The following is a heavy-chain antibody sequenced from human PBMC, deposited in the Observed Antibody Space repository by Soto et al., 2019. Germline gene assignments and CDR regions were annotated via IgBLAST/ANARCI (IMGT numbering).Heavy chain of an antibody. CDR2: ICAYNGNT. J-gene: IGHJ1*01. CDR1: VYTFTSYG. V-gene: IGHV1-18*01. D-gene: IGHD3-16*01. CDR3: ARRDLYLEYSQH. Sequence: QVQLVQSGAEVKKPGASVKVSCKASVYTFTSYGISWVRQAPGQGLEWMGLICAYNGNTNYAQKLQGRVTMTTDTPTSTAYMELSSLRSDDTAVYYCARRDLYLEYSQHWGQVTLVTVTS.